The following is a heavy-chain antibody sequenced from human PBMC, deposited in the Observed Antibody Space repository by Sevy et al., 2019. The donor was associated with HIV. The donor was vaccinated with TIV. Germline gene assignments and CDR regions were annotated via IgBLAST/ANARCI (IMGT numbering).Heavy chain of an antibody. D-gene: IGHD3-22*01. CDR2: TNRDGSEK. J-gene: IGHJ4*02. V-gene: IGHV3-7*03. Sequence: GGSLRLSCAASEFTFSSYWMTWVRQAPRKGLELVANTNRDGSEKYYVDSVKGGFTISKDNAKTSLDLQMNGLRPEDTAVYYCARGAYYNFDYWGQGTLVTVSS. CDR3: ARGAYYNFDY. CDR1: EFTFSSYW.